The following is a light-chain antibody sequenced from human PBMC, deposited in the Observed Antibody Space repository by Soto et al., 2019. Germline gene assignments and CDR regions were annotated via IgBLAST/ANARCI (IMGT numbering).Light chain of an antibody. Sequence: DIQMTQAPSSLSASVGDRVTITCRASQSISSYLNWYQQKAGKAPNLLIYAASSLQSGVPSRFSLSGSGTEYKPTIISLQPEYFATYDCYLTYSDPWTIGHATKVETK. V-gene: IGKV1-39*01. CDR2: AAS. CDR3: YLTYSDPWT. CDR1: QSISSY. J-gene: IGKJ1*01.